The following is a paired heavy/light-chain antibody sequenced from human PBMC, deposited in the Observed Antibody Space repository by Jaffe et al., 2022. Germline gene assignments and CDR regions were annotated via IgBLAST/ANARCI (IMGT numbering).Heavy chain of an antibody. CDR3: ARDGGYGSGTYDAFDI. J-gene: IGHJ3*02. V-gene: IGHV4-38-2*02. D-gene: IGHD3-10*01. Sequence: QVQLQESGPGLVKPSETLSLTCAVSGYSISSGYYWGWIRQPPGKGLEWIGSMYHGGSTHHNPSLKSRVTISVDTSKNQFSLRLSSVTAADTAVYYCARDGGYGSGTYDAFDIWGQGTMVTVSS. CDR1: GYSISSGYY. CDR2: MYHGGST.
Light chain of an antibody. J-gene: IGLJ3*02. Sequence: QSVLTQPPSASGTPGQRVTISCSGSSSNIGGNTVNWYHQLPGTAPKLLIYSNNQRPSGVPDRFSGSKSGTSASLAISGLQSEDEADYYCAAWDDSLNGWVFGGGTKLTVL. CDR2: SNN. CDR1: SSNIGGNT. CDR3: AAWDDSLNGWV. V-gene: IGLV1-44*01.